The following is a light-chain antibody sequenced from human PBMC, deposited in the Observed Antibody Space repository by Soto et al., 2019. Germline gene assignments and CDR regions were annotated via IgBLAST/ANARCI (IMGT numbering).Light chain of an antibody. CDR1: HGIGDS. CDR3: QYYDTYSYD. CDR2: KES. V-gene: IGKV1-5*03. J-gene: IGKJ2*01. Sequence: DIPMTQSPSTLSASVGDRVTITCRASHGIGDSLAWFQQKLGKSPKLLIYKESILETGVPSRLSGSGPGTEFTLAIDSLQPDDFATYFCQYYDTYSYDFGQWTKLEIK.